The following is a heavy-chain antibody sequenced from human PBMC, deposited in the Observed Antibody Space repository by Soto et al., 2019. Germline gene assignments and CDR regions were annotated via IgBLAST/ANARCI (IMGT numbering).Heavy chain of an antibody. Sequence: GGSLRLSCAASGFTFSDYYMTWIRQAPGKGLEWVSYISSSTTYTNYADSVKGRFTISRDNAKNSLYLQMNSLRAEDTAVYYCARGGYYYDSSGHFDSFDYWGQGTLVTVSS. D-gene: IGHD3-22*01. J-gene: IGHJ4*02. CDR2: ISSSTTYT. CDR1: GFTFSDYY. V-gene: IGHV3-11*06. CDR3: ARGGYYYDSSGHFDSFDY.